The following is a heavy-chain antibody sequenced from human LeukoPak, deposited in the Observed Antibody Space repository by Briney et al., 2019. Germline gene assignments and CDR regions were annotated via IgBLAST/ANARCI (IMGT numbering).Heavy chain of an antibody. CDR3: AKGLAAAANWFDP. CDR2: ISYDGSNK. D-gene: IGHD6-13*01. CDR1: GFTFSSYG. Sequence: PGRSLRLSCAASGFTFSSYGMHWVRQAPGKGLEWVAVISYDGSNKYYADSVKGRFTISRDNSKNTLYPQMNSLRAEDTAVYYCAKGLAAAANWFDPWGQGTLVTVSS. J-gene: IGHJ5*02. V-gene: IGHV3-30*18.